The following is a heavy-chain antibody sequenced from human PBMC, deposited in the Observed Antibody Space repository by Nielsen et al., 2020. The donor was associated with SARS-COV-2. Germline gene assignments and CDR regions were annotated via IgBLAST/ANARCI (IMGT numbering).Heavy chain of an antibody. CDR2: IYSGGST. D-gene: IGHD6-19*01. V-gene: IGHV3-53*01. Sequence: VHQAPGKGLEWVSVIYSGGSTYYADSVKGRFTISRDNSKNTLYLQMNSLRAEDTAVYYCARDLGGSSGWGDYYYYGMDVWGQGTTVTVSS. J-gene: IGHJ6*02. CDR3: ARDLGGSSGWGDYYYYGMDV.